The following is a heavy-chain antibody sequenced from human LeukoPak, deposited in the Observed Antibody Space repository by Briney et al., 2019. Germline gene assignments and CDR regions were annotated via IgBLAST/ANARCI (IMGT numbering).Heavy chain of an antibody. J-gene: IGHJ4*02. D-gene: IGHD6-13*01. CDR3: AGSHSSTWYPDC. CDR2: TYYRSKWYN. Sequence: SQTLSLTCAISGDSVSSNSATWNWIRKSPSRGLEWLGRTYYRSKWYNEYAASVKSRTTINPDTSKHQFSLHLNSVTPEDTAVYYCAGSHSSTWYPDCWGQGTLVTVSS. V-gene: IGHV6-1*01. CDR1: GDSVSSNSAT.